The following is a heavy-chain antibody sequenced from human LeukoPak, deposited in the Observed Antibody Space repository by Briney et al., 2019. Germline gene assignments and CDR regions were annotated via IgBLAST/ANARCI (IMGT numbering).Heavy chain of an antibody. CDR2: IYYSGST. D-gene: IGHD2-2*01. CDR1: GGSISSSSYY. V-gene: IGHV4-39*01. Sequence: TSETLSLTCTVSGGSISSSSYYWGWIRQPPGKGLEWIGSIYYSGSTYYNPSLKSRVTISVDTSKNQFSLKLSSVTAADTAVYYCARQLGYCSSTSCYADKVDYWGQGTLVTVSS. J-gene: IGHJ4*02. CDR3: ARQLGYCSSTSCYADKVDY.